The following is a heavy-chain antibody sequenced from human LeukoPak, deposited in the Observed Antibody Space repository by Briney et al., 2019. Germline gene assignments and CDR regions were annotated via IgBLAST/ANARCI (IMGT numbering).Heavy chain of an antibody. Sequence: PGRSLRLSCAASRFTFSSYGMHWVHQAPGKGLEWVAVISYDGSNKYYADSVKGRFTISRDNSKNTLYLQMNSLRAEDTAVYYCAKDLHYYGSGSYYKSVYYYYYGMDVWGQGTTVTVSS. CDR2: ISYDGSNK. CDR1: RFTFSSYG. D-gene: IGHD3-10*01. CDR3: AKDLHYYGSGSYYKSVYYYYYGMDV. J-gene: IGHJ6*02. V-gene: IGHV3-30*18.